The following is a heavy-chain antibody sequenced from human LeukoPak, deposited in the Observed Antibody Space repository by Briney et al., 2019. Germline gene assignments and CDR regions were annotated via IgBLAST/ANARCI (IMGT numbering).Heavy chain of an antibody. J-gene: IGHJ4*02. CDR1: GGSISNPDYY. V-gene: IGHV4-30-4*01. CDR3: ARFGASAIDY. CDR2: IFYCGSA. Sequence: SETLSLTCTVSGGSISNPDYYWSWIRQPPGKGLEWIGYIFYCGSAYYNPSLKSRVTISVDTSKNQFSLKLTSVTAADTAVYYCARFGASAIDYWGQGTLVTVSS. D-gene: IGHD3-16*01.